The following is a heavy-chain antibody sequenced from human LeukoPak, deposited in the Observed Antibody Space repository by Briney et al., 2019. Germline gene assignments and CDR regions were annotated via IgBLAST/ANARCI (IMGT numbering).Heavy chain of an antibody. Sequence: GGSLRLSCAASGFTFSSYAMHWVRQAPGKGLEWVAVISYDGSNKYYADSVKGRFTISRDNSKNTLFLQMNSLRGEDTAVYYCARDGAPRKYYYYGMDDWGQGTTVTVSS. CDR2: ISYDGSNK. J-gene: IGHJ6*02. D-gene: IGHD3-16*01. V-gene: IGHV3-30-3*01. CDR1: GFTFSSYA. CDR3: ARDGAPRKYYYYGMDD.